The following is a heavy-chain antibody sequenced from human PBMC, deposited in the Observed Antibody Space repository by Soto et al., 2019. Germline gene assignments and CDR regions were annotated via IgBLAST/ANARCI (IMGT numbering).Heavy chain of an antibody. CDR1: GFTFSSYG. CDR3: ARDRGGDPTRDGMDV. V-gene: IGHV3-33*01. Sequence: QVQLVESGGGVVRPGRSLRLSCAASGFTFSSYGMHWVRQAPGKGLEWVAVIWYDGSNKYYADSVKGRFTISRDNSKNTLYLQMNSLRAEDTAVYYCARDRGGDPTRDGMDVWGQGTTVTVSS. D-gene: IGHD4-17*01. CDR2: IWYDGSNK. J-gene: IGHJ6*02.